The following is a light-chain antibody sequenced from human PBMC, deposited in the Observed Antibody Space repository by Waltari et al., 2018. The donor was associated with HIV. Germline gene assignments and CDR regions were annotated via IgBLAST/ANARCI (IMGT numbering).Light chain of an antibody. J-gene: IGLJ1*01. Sequence: QSILPQPPSVSAAPGQKVSFSCSGGNSNVENNYVSWYQQVPGKAPRLLIYDNEKRPSGMPDRFSASKAGMSATLDITGLQIVDEADYYCGTWDSSLNLYVFGPGTTVAVL. V-gene: IGLV1-51*01. CDR1: NSNVENNY. CDR2: DNE. CDR3: GTWDSSLNLYV.